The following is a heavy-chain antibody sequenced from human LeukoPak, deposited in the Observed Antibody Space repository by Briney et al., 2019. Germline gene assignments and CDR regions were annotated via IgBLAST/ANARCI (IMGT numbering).Heavy chain of an antibody. Sequence: GGSRRLSCAASGLTFSSYAMSWVGQAPGKGLEWVSTISVSGGGTYYADSVKGRFTISRDDSKNTLYLKMNSLRAEDTAVYYCVKDLGRYRNNCFDYWGQGTLVTVSS. J-gene: IGHJ4*02. CDR2: ISVSGGGT. V-gene: IGHV3-23*01. CDR1: GLTFSSYA. D-gene: IGHD1-26*01. CDR3: VKDLGRYRNNCFDY.